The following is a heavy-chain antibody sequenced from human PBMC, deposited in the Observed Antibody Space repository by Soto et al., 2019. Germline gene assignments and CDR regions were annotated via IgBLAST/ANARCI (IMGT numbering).Heavy chain of an antibody. V-gene: IGHV1-69*12. CDR1: GGTFSGNA. CDR2: IIPIFATT. Sequence: QVQLVQSGAEVKKPGSSVKVSCKTSGGTFSGNAISWVRQAPGQGLEWIGGIIPIFATTTFAQKFQDRVTITADASTSTAYMELSGLRAEDTAVYYCARDSPTTRTTYYFDYWGQGTLVTVSS. CDR3: ARDSPTTRTTYYFDY. D-gene: IGHD4-17*01. J-gene: IGHJ4*02.